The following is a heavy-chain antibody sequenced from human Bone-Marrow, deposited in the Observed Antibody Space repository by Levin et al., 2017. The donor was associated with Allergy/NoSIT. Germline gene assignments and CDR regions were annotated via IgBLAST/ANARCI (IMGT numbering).Heavy chain of an antibody. CDR2: ISGSGGRT. CDR3: ASFAAGSLYYGLDV. Sequence: GGSLRLSCADSRFTFNTYAMSWVRQAPGKGLEWVSLISGSGGRTHYADSVKGRFTISRDNSKNTLYLQMNSLRGEEPAVYYCASFAAGSLYYGLDVWGQGTTVTVSS. J-gene: IGHJ6*02. CDR1: RFTFNTYA. D-gene: IGHD2-15*01. V-gene: IGHV3-23*01.